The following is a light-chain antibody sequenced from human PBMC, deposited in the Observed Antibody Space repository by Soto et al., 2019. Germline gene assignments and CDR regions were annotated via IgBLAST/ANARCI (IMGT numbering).Light chain of an antibody. CDR2: ETT. J-gene: IGLJ2*01. CDR3: ESWDSRLSAVV. V-gene: IGLV1-51*02. Sequence: QSVLTQSPSVSAAPGQKVTISCSGDNSNIGDTFVSWYQQLPGTAPKLLIYETTKRHSGTPDRFSGSKSGTSATLGITGLQTGDEADYYCESWDSRLSAVVFGGGTKVTVL. CDR1: NSNIGDTF.